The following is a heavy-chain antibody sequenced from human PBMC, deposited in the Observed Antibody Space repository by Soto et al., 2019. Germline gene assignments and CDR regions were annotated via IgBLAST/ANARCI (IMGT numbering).Heavy chain of an antibody. CDR3: GAYGSGSYFDY. CDR2: ISSRGSTI. D-gene: IGHD3-10*01. J-gene: IGHJ4*02. V-gene: IGHV3-11*01. CDR1: GFIFSDYY. Sequence: QVQLVESGGGLVKPGGSLRLSCAASGFIFSDYYMIWIRQAPGKGLEWVSYISSRGSTIYYADSVKGRFTISRDNAKNSLYLQMNSLRAEDTAVDYCGAYGSGSYFDYWGQGTLVTASS.